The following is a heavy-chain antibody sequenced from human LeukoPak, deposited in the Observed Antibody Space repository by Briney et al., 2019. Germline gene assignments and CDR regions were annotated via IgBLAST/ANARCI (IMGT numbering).Heavy chain of an antibody. CDR2: ISWNSGKI. CDR1: GFTFEDYA. J-gene: IGHJ3*02. CDR3: AKESGSGSYSAFDI. D-gene: IGHD3-10*01. Sequence: GRSLRLSCAASGFTFEDYAMQWVRQAPGKGLEWVSGISWNSGKIGYADFVKGRFTISKDYGKNSLYLQMNSLRAEDTALYYCAKESGSGSYSAFDIWGQGTMVTVSS. V-gene: IGHV3-9*01.